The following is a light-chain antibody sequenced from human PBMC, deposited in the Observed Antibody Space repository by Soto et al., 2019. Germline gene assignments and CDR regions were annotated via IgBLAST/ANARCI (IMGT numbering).Light chain of an antibody. CDR2: KAS. Sequence: DIQIIQSPSTLSASVGDRVTITCLASQSITRSLAWYQQKPGKAPKLLIYKASSLESGVPSMFSGSGIGTEFSLSISSLQPDDFATYYCQQYSTYPYIFGQGTKVDIK. V-gene: IGKV1-5*03. J-gene: IGKJ2*01. CDR1: QSITRS. CDR3: QQYSTYPYI.